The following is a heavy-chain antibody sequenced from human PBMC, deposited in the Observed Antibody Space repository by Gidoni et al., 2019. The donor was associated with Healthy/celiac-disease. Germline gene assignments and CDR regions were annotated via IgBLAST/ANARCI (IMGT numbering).Heavy chain of an antibody. CDR2: ISGSGGST. V-gene: IGHV3-23*01. CDR1: GFTFSSYA. J-gene: IGHJ6*02. D-gene: IGHD6-13*01. Sequence: EVQLLESGGGLVQPGGSLRLSCAASGFTFSSYAMSWVRQAPGKGLEWVSAISGSGGSTYYADSVKGRFTISRDNSKNTLYLQMNSLRAEDTAVYYCAKAKGSSPIRGYYYYGMDVWGQGTTVTVSS. CDR3: AKAKGSSPIRGYYYYGMDV.